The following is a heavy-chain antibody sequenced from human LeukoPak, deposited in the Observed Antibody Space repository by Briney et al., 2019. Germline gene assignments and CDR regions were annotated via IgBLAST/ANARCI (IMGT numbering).Heavy chain of an antibody. CDR3: AKDRAGGYDSGGIDY. V-gene: IGHV3-33*06. CDR2: IWYDGSNK. D-gene: IGHD5-12*01. Sequence: GGSLRLSCAASGFTFSSYGMHWVRQAPGKGPEWVAVIWYDGSNKYYADSVKGRFTISRDNSKNTLYLQMNSLRAEDTAVYYCAKDRAGGYDSGGIDYWGQGTLVTVSS. J-gene: IGHJ4*02. CDR1: GFTFSSYG.